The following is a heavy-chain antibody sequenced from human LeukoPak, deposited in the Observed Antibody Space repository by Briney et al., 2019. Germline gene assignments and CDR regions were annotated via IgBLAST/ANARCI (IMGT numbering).Heavy chain of an antibody. CDR3: ARGTGIYDSSGYYGSWFDP. D-gene: IGHD3-22*01. J-gene: IGHJ5*02. CDR2: GST. Sequence: GSTNYNPSLESRVTMSVDTSKNQFSLKLSSVTAADTAVYYCARGTGIYDSSGYYGSWFDPWGQGTLVTVSS. V-gene: IGHV4-4*07.